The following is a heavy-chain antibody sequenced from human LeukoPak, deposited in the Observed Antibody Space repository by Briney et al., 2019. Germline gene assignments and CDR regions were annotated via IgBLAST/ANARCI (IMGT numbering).Heavy chain of an antibody. D-gene: IGHD3-16*02. CDR3: ARDLYDYVWGSYRPLVIDY. CDR1: GFTFSSYS. Sequence: GGPLRLSCAASGFTFSSYSMNWVRQAPGKGLEWVSSISSSSSYIYYADSVKGRFTISRDNAKNSLYLQMNSLRAEDTAVYYCARDLYDYVWGSYRPLVIDYWGQGTLVTVSS. J-gene: IGHJ4*02. V-gene: IGHV3-21*01. CDR2: ISSSSSYI.